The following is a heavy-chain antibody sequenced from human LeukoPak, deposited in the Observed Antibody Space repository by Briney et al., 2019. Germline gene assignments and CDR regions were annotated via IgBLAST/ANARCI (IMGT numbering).Heavy chain of an antibody. CDR2: INPYSGST. D-gene: IGHD6-13*01. J-gene: IGHJ4*02. CDR1: GYTFTDYH. Sequence: ASVTVSCKASGYTFTDYHIHWVRQAPGLGLEWMGWINPYSGSTDYALKFQGRVTMSRDTSITTAYMELSRLRSDDTAVYYCARGGQLTDSWGQGTLVTVSS. CDR3: ARGGQLTDS. V-gene: IGHV1-2*02.